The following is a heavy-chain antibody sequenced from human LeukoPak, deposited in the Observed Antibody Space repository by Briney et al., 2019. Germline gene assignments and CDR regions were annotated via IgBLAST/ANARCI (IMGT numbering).Heavy chain of an antibody. D-gene: IGHD3-10*01. CDR2: IWFDGSNK. CDR3: ARGGGDDAFDI. V-gene: IGHV3-33*01. J-gene: IGHJ3*02. Sequence: SGGSLRLSCAASGFTFSNYGMHWVRQAPGKGLEWVAVIWFDGSNKYYADPVKGRFTISRDNSKSTLYLQLNSLRAEDTAVYYCARGGGDDAFDIWGQGTMVTVSS. CDR1: GFTFSNYG.